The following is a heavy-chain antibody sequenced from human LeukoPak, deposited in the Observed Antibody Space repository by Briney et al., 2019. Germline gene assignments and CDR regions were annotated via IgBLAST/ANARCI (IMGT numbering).Heavy chain of an antibody. D-gene: IGHD6-13*01. J-gene: IGHJ4*02. CDR1: GFTFSSCA. V-gene: IGHV3-30-3*01. CDR2: ISYDGSNK. CDR3: ARDASSSWHVDY. Sequence: GRSLRLSCAASGFTFSSCAMHWVRQAPGKGLEWVAVISYDGSNKYYADSVKGRFTISRDNSKNTLYLQMNSLRAEDTAVYYCARDASSSWHVDYWGQGTLVTVSS.